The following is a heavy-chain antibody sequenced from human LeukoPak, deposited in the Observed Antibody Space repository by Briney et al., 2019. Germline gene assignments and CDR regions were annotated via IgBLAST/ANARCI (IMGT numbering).Heavy chain of an antibody. CDR1: GGSISSSSYY. CDR3: ARVVHSGSYFFGS. V-gene: IGHV4-39*07. J-gene: IGHJ4*02. Sequence: SETLSLTCTVSGGSISSSSYYWGWIRQPPGKGLEWIGSIYYSGSTYYNPSLKSRVTISVDTSKNQFSLKLSSVTAADTAVYYCARVVHSGSYFFGSWGQGTLVTVSS. CDR2: IYYSGST. D-gene: IGHD1-26*01.